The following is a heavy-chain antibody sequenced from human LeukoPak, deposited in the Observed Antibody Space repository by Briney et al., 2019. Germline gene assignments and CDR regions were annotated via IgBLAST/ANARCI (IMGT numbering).Heavy chain of an antibody. CDR3: ARDSSNYYDSSGYYPYFDD. D-gene: IGHD3-22*01. CDR2: ISSSSTTI. Sequence: WGSLRLSCAASGFTFSIYSMNWVRQAPGKGLEWVSYISSSSTTIYYADSVKGRFTISRDNAKNSLYLQMNSLRDEDTAVYYCARDSSNYYDSSGYYPYFDDWGQGTLVTVSS. CDR1: GFTFSIYS. V-gene: IGHV3-48*02. J-gene: IGHJ4*02.